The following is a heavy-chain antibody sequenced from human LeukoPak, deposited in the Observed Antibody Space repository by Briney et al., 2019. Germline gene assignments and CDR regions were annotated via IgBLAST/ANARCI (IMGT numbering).Heavy chain of an antibody. CDR3: ARWDY. J-gene: IGHJ4*02. V-gene: IGHV3-48*02. Sequence: GGSLRLSCAASGVTFSTYSINWVRQAPGKGLEWLSVISGSSETIFYADSVKGRFTISRDNAKNSVYLQMNTLRDEDTAVYYCARWDYWGQGALVTVSS. CDR2: ISGSSETI. CDR1: GVTFSTYS.